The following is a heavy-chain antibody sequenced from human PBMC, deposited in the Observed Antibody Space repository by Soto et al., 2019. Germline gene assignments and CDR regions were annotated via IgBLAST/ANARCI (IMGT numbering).Heavy chain of an antibody. CDR3: AKGRARKCVGMCSNWFCP. J-gene: IGHJ5*02. Sequence: EVQLLESGGGLVQPGGSLRLSCAASGFTFSSYDMSWVRQAPGKGLEWVSGISGSGGSTYYEDSVKGRFTISRDNSKNSQDLQMNSMVDEDTDGYYCAKGRARKCVGMCSNWFCPWGQGTLVTVFS. CDR1: GFTFSSYD. V-gene: IGHV3-23*01. D-gene: IGHD1-20*01. CDR2: ISGSGGST.